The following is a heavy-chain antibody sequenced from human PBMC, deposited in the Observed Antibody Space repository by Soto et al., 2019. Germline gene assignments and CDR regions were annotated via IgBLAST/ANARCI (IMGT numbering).Heavy chain of an antibody. CDR3: AKDRYFDILTASYNYYCHYGMEV. CDR2: VSGSGDYT. Sequence: EVQLLESGGGLVQPGGSLRLACAASGFTFSTYAMTWVRQAPGKGLEWASTVSGSGDYTYYADSVEGRFTVSRDNSKNTVFLQMSRLRAEDTALYYCAKDRYFDILTASYNYYCHYGMEVWGQGTTVTVSS. V-gene: IGHV3-23*01. J-gene: IGHJ6*02. CDR1: GFTFSTYA. D-gene: IGHD3-9*01.